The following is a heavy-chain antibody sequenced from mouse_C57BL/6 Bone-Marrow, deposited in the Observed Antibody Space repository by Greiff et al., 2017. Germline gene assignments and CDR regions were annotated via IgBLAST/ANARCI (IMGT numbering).Heavy chain of an antibody. D-gene: IGHD2-3*01. V-gene: IGHV1-81*01. J-gene: IGHJ3*01. CDR2: IYPRRGNT. Sequence: QVQLQQSGAELARPGASVKLSCKASGYTFTSYGISWVKQRTGQGLEWIGEIYPRRGNTYYNEKFKGKATLTADKSSSTAYMELRSLTSEDSAVYFCARGSFYDDYYVPFAYWGQGTLVTVSA. CDR3: ARGSFYDDYYVPFAY. CDR1: GYTFTSYG.